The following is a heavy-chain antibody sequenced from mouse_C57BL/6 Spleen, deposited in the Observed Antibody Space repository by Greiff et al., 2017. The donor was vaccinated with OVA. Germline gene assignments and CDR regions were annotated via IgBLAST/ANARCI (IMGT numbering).Heavy chain of an antibody. CDR3: ARAGSNYVMDY. CDR1: GYAFSSSW. Sequence: VQLQQSGPELVKPGASVKISCKASGYAFSSSWMNWVKQRPGKGLEWIGRIYPGDGDTNYNGKFKGKATLTADKSSSTAYMQLSSLTSEDSAVCFCARAGSNYVMDYWGQGTSVTVSS. D-gene: IGHD3-1*01. CDR2: IYPGDGDT. V-gene: IGHV1-82*01. J-gene: IGHJ4*01.